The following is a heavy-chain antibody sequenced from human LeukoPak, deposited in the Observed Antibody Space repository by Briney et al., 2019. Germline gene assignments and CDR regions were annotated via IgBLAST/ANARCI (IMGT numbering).Heavy chain of an antibody. CDR3: AKGWNYVRVAETFDY. D-gene: IGHD1-7*01. CDR1: GFTFSSYA. CDR2: ISGSGGST. Sequence: GGSPRLSCAASGFTFSSYAMSWVRQAPGKGLEWVSAISGSGGSTYYADSVKGRFTISRDNSKNTLYLQMNSLRAEDTAVYYCAKGWNYVRVAETFDYWGQGTLVTVSS. V-gene: IGHV3-23*01. J-gene: IGHJ4*02.